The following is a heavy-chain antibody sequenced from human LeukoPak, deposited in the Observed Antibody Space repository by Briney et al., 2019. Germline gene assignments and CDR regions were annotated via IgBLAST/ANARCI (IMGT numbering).Heavy chain of an antibody. CDR2: IYPGDSDT. V-gene: IGHV5-51*01. J-gene: IGHJ6*03. Sequence: GESLKISCKVSGYSFTSYWIGWVRQMPGKGLEWMGIIYPGDSDTRYSPSFQGQVTISADKSISTAYLQWSSLKASDTAMYYCARIARLGNWNYYYYYYMDVWGKGTTVTVSS. CDR3: ARIARLGNWNYYYYYYMDV. D-gene: IGHD1-20*01. CDR1: GYSFTSYW.